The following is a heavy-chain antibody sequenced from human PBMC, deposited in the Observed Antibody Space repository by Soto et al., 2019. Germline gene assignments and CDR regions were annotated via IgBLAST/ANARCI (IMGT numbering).Heavy chain of an antibody. CDR1: GYTFTSYG. Sequence: QVQLVQSGAEVKKPGASVKVSCKASGYTFTSYGISWVRQAPGQGLEWMGWISAYNGNTNYAQKLQGRVTMTTDTPTSTAYXELRXXRSXXTAVYYCARXQEHGDPSYFQNWGQGTLVTVSS. J-gene: IGHJ1*01. D-gene: IGHD4-17*01. CDR3: ARXQEHGDPSYFQN. V-gene: IGHV1-18*01. CDR2: ISAYNGNT.